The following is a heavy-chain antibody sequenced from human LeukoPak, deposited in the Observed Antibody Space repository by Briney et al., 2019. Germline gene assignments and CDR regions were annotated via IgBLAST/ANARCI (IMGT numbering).Heavy chain of an antibody. Sequence: ASVKASCKASGYTFTSYDINWVRQATGQGLEWMGWMNPNSGNTGYAQKFQGRVTMTRNTSISTAYMELSSLRSEDTAVYYCARQIYGDPGSVDYWGQGTLVTVSS. J-gene: IGHJ4*02. CDR1: GYTFTSYD. CDR2: MNPNSGNT. V-gene: IGHV1-8*01. D-gene: IGHD4-17*01. CDR3: ARQIYGDPGSVDY.